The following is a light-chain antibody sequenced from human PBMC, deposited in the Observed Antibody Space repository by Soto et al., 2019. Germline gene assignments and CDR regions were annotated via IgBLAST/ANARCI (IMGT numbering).Light chain of an antibody. CDR3: QQRSNWPPIT. J-gene: IGKJ5*01. CDR2: DAS. CDR1: QSVSSY. V-gene: IGKV3-11*01. Sequence: EIVLTQSPATLSLSPGERATLSCRASQSVSSYLAWYQQKPGQAPRLLIYDASNRATGIPARFSGSGSGTDFTLTISSLEPEDFVVYYCQQRSNWPPITFGQGTRPEIK.